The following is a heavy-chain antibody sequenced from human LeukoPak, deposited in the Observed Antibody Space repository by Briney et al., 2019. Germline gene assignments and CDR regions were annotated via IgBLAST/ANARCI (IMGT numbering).Heavy chain of an antibody. V-gene: IGHV3-21*01. Sequence: GGSLRLSCAASGFTFDNYAMNWVRQAPGKGLEWVSSISTSSSYIYYADSMKGRFTISRDNAKNSLYLQMNSLRAEDTAVYYCARVEGNIVTTTEGYFDYWGQGTLVTVSS. J-gene: IGHJ4*02. CDR1: GFTFDNYA. CDR3: ARVEGNIVTTTEGYFDY. CDR2: ISTSSSYI. D-gene: IGHD5-12*01.